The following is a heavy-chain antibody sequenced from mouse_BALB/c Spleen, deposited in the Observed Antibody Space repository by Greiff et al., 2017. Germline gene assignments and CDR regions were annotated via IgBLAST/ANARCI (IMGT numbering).Heavy chain of an antibody. Sequence: EVKLMESGPGLVKPSQSLSLTCTVTGYSITSDYAWNWIRQFPGNKLEWMGYISYSGSTSYNPSLKSRISITRDTSKNQFFLQLNSVTTEDTATYYCARRSYRYGYYFDYWGQGTTLTVSS. CDR1: GYSITSDYA. J-gene: IGHJ2*01. V-gene: IGHV3-2*02. CDR3: ARRSYRYGYYFDY. D-gene: IGHD2-14*01. CDR2: ISYSGST.